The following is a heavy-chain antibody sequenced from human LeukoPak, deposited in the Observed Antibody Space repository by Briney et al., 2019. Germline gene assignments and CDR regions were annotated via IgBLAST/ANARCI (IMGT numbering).Heavy chain of an antibody. D-gene: IGHD5-12*01. J-gene: IGHJ4*02. CDR3: ARGGYSGYDYAPLDY. Sequence: SETLSLTCTGSGGSISSYYWSWIRQPPGKGLEWIGYIYYSGSTNYNPSLKSRVTISVDTSKNQFSLKLSSVTAADTAVYYCARGGYSGYDYAPLDYWGQGTLVTVSS. V-gene: IGHV4-59*01. CDR2: IYYSGST. CDR1: GGSISSYY.